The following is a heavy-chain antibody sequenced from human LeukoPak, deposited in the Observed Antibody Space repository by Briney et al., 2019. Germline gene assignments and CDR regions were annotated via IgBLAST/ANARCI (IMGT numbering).Heavy chain of an antibody. D-gene: IGHD6-6*01. CDR3: AKGSSSSRPCYFDY. J-gene: IGHJ4*02. CDR1: GFTFSSYV. CDR2: ISDNSVST. Sequence: GGSLRLSCAASGFTFSSYVMSWVRQAPGKGLEWVSAISDNSVSTYYADSVKGRFTVSRDNSKNTLYLQMNSLRVEDTAVYFCAKGSSSSRPCYFDYWGQGTLVTVSS. V-gene: IGHV3-23*01.